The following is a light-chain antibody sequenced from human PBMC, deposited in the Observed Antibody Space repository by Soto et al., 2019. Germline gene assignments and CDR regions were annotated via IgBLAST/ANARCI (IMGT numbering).Light chain of an antibody. V-gene: IGKV3-20*01. CDR1: QRISNSY. CDR2: DAS. Sequence: DIVLTQSPGTLSLSPGERATLSCRASQRISNSYLAWYQQKPGQAPRLLLYDASSRATGIPDRVSGSGSGTDFTLTISRLEPEDFAVYYCQQYARPPFAFGQGTKVEIK. J-gene: IGKJ2*01. CDR3: QQYARPPFA.